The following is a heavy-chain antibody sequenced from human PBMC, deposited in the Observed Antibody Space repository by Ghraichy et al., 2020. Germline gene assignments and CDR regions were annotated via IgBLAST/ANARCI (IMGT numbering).Heavy chain of an antibody. V-gene: IGHV4-39*01. CDR1: GGSISSSSYY. J-gene: IGHJ5*02. CDR2: IYYSGST. CDR3: ARLRGVAVGWFDP. D-gene: IGHD1-26*01. Sequence: SETLSLTCTVSGGSISSSSYYWGWIRQPPGKGLEWIGSIYYSGSTYYNPSLKSRVTISVDTSKNQFSLKLSSVTAADTAVYYCARLRGVAVGWFDPWGQRTLVTVS.